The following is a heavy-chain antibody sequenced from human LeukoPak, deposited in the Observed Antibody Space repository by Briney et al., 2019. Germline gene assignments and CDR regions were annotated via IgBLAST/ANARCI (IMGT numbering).Heavy chain of an antibody. J-gene: IGHJ4*02. D-gene: IGHD2-15*01. CDR3: ARGRYCSGGSCYYPIDY. CDR2: INHSGST. V-gene: IGHV4-34*01. CDR1: GGSFSGYY. Sequence: SETLSLTCAVYGGSFSGYYWSWIRQPPGKGREWIGEINHSGSTNYNPSLKSRVTISVDTSKNQFSLKLSSVTAADTAVYYCARGRYCSGGSCYYPIDYWGQGTLVTVSS.